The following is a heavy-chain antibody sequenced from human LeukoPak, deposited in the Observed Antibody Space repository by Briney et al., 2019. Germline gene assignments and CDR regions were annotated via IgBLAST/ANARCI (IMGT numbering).Heavy chain of an antibody. CDR3: ARDSSKYYYDSSGYYGFDY. CDR1: GFTVSSNY. D-gene: IGHD3-22*01. Sequence: GGSLRLSCAASGFTVSSNYMSWVRQAPGKGLEWVSVIYSGGSTYYADSVKGRFTISRDNSKNTLYLQMNSLRAEDTAVYYCARDSSKYYYDSSGYYGFDYWGQGTLVTVSS. V-gene: IGHV3-66*01. J-gene: IGHJ4*02. CDR2: IYSGGST.